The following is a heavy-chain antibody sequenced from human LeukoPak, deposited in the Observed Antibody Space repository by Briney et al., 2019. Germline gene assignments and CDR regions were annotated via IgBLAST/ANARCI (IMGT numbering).Heavy chain of an antibody. Sequence: GGSLRLSCAASRFTFSSYSMNWVRQAPGKGLEWVSFISDNGVYTYYADSVKGRFTISRDNSKKTLYLQMNSLRVEDTAVYYCAKSRRGAVAGTGWVDYWGQGTLVTVSS. CDR2: ISDNGVYT. CDR1: RFTFSSYS. V-gene: IGHV3-23*01. D-gene: IGHD6-19*01. CDR3: AKSRRGAVAGTGWVDY. J-gene: IGHJ4*02.